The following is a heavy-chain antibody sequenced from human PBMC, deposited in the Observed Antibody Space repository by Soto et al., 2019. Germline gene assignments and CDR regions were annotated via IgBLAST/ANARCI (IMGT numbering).Heavy chain of an antibody. CDR1: GFTVSSNY. CDR2: IKSKTDGGTT. Sequence: GGSLRLSCAASGFTVSSNYMSWVRQAPGKGLEWVGRIKSKTDGGTTDYAAPVKGRFTISRDDSKNTLYLQMNSLKTEDTAVYYCTTSRGYSDYWGQGTLVTVSS. CDR3: TTSRGYSDY. J-gene: IGHJ4*02. D-gene: IGHD3-10*01. V-gene: IGHV3-15*01.